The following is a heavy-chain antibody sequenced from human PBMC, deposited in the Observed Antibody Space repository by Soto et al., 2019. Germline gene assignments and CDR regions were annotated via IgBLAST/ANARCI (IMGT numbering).Heavy chain of an antibody. V-gene: IGHV4-30-2*01. CDR1: GGSISSGGYS. J-gene: IGHJ4*02. CDR2: IYHSVST. CDR3: ARASTTVTNRDY. D-gene: IGHD4-17*01. Sequence: QLQLQESGSGLVKPSQTLSLTCAVSGGSISSGGYSWSWIRQPPGKGLEWIGYIYHSVSTYYNPSLKSRVTISVDRSKNKFSPKLSSVTAADTAVYYSARASTTVTNRDYGGQEPLLPVSS.